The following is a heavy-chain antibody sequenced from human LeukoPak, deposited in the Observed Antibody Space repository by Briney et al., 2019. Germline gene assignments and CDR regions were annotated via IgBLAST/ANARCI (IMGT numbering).Heavy chain of an antibody. CDR3: ARPQGQQLVRPHYYGMDV. CDR2: IIPIFGTA. D-gene: IGHD6-13*01. CDR1: GGTFSSYA. Sequence: SVKVSCKASGGTFSSYAISWVRQAPGQGLEWMGGIIPIFGTANYAQKFQGRVTITADESTSTAYMELSSLRSEDTAVYYCARPQGQQLVRPHYYGMDVWGQGTTVTVSS. J-gene: IGHJ6*02. V-gene: IGHV1-69*13.